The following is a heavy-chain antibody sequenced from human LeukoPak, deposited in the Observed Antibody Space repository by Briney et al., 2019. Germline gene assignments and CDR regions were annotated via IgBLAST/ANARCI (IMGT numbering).Heavy chain of an antibody. CDR1: GFTFRNYG. D-gene: IGHD3-22*01. CDR3: ARAVHYYDSLGAAFDL. V-gene: IGHV3-64D*09. Sequence: GGSLRLSCSASGFTFRNYGMHWVRQAPGKGLEYVSTISSYGGSTYYADLVKGRFTISRDNSKNTLYLQMSSLRAEDTAVYYCARAVHYYDSLGAAFDLWGQGTMVTVSS. CDR2: ISSYGGST. J-gene: IGHJ3*01.